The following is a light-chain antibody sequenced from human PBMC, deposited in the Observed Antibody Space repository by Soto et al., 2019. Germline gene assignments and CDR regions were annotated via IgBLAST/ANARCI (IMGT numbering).Light chain of an antibody. CDR1: QDIRYN. Sequence: AIPLTQSPSSLSASVGDRVTITCRASQDIRYNLAWYQQKPGKTPKLLIYDASNLQSGVPSRFSGSGFGTDFILTISSLQPEDFATYYCQQFNGSPYTFGQGTKLGIK. V-gene: IGKV1-13*02. CDR3: QQFNGSPYT. CDR2: DAS. J-gene: IGKJ2*01.